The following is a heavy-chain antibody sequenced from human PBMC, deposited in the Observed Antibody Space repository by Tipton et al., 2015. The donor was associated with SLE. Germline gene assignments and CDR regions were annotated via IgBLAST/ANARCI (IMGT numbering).Heavy chain of an antibody. CDR2: VYDSGTT. CDR1: GDSITSDIYY. J-gene: IGHJ6*02. V-gene: IGHV4-39*07. Sequence: TLSLTCFVSGDSITSDIYYWGWIRQPPGKGLEWIGSVYDSGTTHYSPSLKSRVTMSVDTSKTQFSLKLGSLTAADTAVYYCASVVTVGAAHYYDIDVWGQGTRVTVSS. D-gene: IGHD2-21*02. CDR3: ASVVTVGAAHYYDIDV.